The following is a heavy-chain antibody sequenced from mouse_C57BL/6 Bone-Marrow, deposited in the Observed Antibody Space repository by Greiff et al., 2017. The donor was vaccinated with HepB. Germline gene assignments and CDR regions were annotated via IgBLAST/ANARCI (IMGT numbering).Heavy chain of an antibody. CDR2: INYDGSST. CDR1: GFTFSDYY. D-gene: IGHD3-2*02. V-gene: IGHV5-16*01. CDR3: ARDSSGYYFDY. Sequence: EVKLMESEGGLVQPGSSMKLSCTASGFTFSDYYMAWVRQVPEKGLEWVANINYDGSSTYYLDSLKSRFIISRDNAKNILYLQMSSLKSEDTATYYCARDSSGYYFDYWGQGTTLTVSS. J-gene: IGHJ2*01.